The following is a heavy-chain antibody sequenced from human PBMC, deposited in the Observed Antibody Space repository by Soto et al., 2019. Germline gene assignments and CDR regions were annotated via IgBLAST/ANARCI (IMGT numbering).Heavy chain of an antibody. CDR2: IYWDDDK. CDR1: GASISSNFW. Sequence: TLSLTCSVSGASISSNFWSWIRQPPGKALEWLALIYWDDDKRYSPSLKSRLTITKDTSKNQVVLTMTNMDPVDTATYYCAHSSMITWG. V-gene: IGHV2-5*08. D-gene: IGHD3-22*01. CDR3: AHSSMIT. J-gene: IGHJ5*01.